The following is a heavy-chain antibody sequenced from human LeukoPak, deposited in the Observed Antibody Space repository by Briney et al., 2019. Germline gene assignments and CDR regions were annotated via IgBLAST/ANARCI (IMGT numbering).Heavy chain of an antibody. CDR2: IYHSRST. CDR3: ASVSGYSSSWYYFDY. Sequence: PSETLSLTCAVSGGSISSSNWWCWVRQPPGKGLEWFGEIYHSRSTNYNPSLKGRFTISVDKSKNQFSLKLSSVTAADTAVYYCASVSGYSSSWYYFDYWGQGTLVTVSS. V-gene: IGHV4-4*02. J-gene: IGHJ4*02. D-gene: IGHD6-13*01. CDR1: GGSISSSNW.